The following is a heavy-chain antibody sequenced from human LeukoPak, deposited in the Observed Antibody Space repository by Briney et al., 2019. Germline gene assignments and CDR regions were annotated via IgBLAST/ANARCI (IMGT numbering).Heavy chain of an antibody. CDR2: IYYSGST. D-gene: IGHD3-22*01. V-gene: IGHV4-31*03. CDR1: GGSISSGGYY. J-gene: IGHJ3*02. Sequence: SQTLSLTCTVSGGSISSGGYYWSWIRQHPGKGLEWIGYIYYSGSTYYNPSLKSRVTISVDTSKNQFSLNLSSVTAADTAMYYCARAPRVTMIIVTPGAFDMWGQGTMVTVSS. CDR3: ARAPRVTMIIVTPGAFDM.